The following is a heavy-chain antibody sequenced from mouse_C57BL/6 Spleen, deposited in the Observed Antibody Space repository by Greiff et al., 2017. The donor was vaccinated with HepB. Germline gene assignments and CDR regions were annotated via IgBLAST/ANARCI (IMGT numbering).Heavy chain of an antibody. J-gene: IGHJ3*01. V-gene: IGHV5-17*01. Sequence: VQLKESGGGLVKPGGSLKLSCAASGFTFSDYGMHWVRQAPEKGLEWVAYISSGSSTIYYADTVKGRFTISRDNAKNTLFLQMTSLRSEDTAMYYCAKGYYGSSYPAWFAYWGQGTLVTVSA. CDR2: ISSGSSTI. D-gene: IGHD1-1*01. CDR1: GFTFSDYG. CDR3: AKGYYGSSYPAWFAY.